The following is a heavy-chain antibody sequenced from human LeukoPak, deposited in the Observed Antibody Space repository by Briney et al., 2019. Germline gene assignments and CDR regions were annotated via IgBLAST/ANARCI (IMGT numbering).Heavy chain of an antibody. CDR1: GGSISSYY. CDR2: IYTSGST. J-gene: IGHJ6*03. D-gene: IGHD2-2*01. Sequence: SETLSLTCTVSGGSISSYYWSWIRQPAGKGLEWIGRIYTSGSTNYNPSLKSRVTMSVDTSKNQFSLKVNSVTAADTAVYYCARRSSTSIYYYYYMDVWGKGTTVTVSS. V-gene: IGHV4-4*07. CDR3: ARRSSTSIYYYYYMDV.